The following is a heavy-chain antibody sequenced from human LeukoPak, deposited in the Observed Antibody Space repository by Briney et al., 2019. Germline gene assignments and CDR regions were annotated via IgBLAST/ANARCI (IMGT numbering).Heavy chain of an antibody. CDR3: AKDPPSAGITIFGVVRVY. Sequence: GGSLRLSCAASGFTVSSNYMSWVRQAPGKGLEWVSAISGSGGSTYYADSVKGRFTISRDNSKNTLYLQMNSLRAEDTAVYYCAKDPPSAGITIFGVVRVYWGQGTLVTVSS. D-gene: IGHD3-3*01. V-gene: IGHV3-23*01. J-gene: IGHJ4*02. CDR1: GFTVSSNY. CDR2: ISGSGGST.